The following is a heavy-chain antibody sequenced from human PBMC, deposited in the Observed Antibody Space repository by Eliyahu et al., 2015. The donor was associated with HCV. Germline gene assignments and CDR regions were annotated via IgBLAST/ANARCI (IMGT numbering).Heavy chain of an antibody. D-gene: IGHD2-8*01. CDR3: AKDHRLVLMVYAVLKEDYYYGMDV. CDR1: GFPFSSXG. V-gene: IGHV3-30*18. CDR2: ISYDGSNK. J-gene: IGHJ6*02. Sequence: QVQLVESGGGVVQPGKXLRLSCXASGFPFSSXGXXWVRXAPGKGLEWVAVISYDGSNKYYADSVKGRFTISRDNSKNTLYLQMNSLRAEDTAVYYCAKDHRLVLMVYAVLKEDYYYGMDVWGQGTTVTVSS.